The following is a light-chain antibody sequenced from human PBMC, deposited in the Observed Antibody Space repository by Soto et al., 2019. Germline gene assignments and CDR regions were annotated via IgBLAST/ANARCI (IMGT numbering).Light chain of an antibody. V-gene: IGKV3-11*01. CDR3: QQRGDWPPT. CDR2: NTS. J-gene: IGKJ4*01. CDR1: QSLSSH. Sequence: EIVLTQSPATLSLSPGERATLSCRASQSLSSHLAWYQQIPGQAPRLLIYNTSNRATGIPARFSGSGSGTDFTLTISSLEPEDFAVYYCQQRGDWPPTFGGGTKVEIK.